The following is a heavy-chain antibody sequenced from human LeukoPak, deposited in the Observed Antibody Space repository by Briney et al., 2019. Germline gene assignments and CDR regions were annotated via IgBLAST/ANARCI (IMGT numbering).Heavy chain of an antibody. CDR3: AREHSSSWYHFDY. CDR1: GFTFSSYW. CDR2: IKQDGSEK. D-gene: IGHD6-13*01. V-gene: IGHV3-7*01. Sequence: GGSLRLSCAASGFTFSSYWMSWVRQAPGKGLEWVANIKQDGSEKYYVDSVKGRFTISRDNAKNSLYLQMNSLRAEDTAVYYCAREHSSSWYHFDYWGQGTLVTVSS. J-gene: IGHJ4*02.